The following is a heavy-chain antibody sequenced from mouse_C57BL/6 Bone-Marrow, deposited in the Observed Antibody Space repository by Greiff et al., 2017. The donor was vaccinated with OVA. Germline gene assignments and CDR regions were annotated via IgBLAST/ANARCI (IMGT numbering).Heavy chain of an antibody. CDR1: GFTFSSYG. CDR3: VRQGGRGYALDY. V-gene: IGHV5-6*01. J-gene: IGHJ4*01. Sequence: EVMLVESGGDLVKPGGSLKLSCAASGFTFSSYGMSWVRQTPDKRLEWVATISSGGSYTYYPDSVKGRFTISRDNAKNTLYLQMSSLQSEDTAMYDCVRQGGRGYALDYWGQGTSVTVSS. D-gene: IGHD3-3*01. CDR2: ISSGGSYT.